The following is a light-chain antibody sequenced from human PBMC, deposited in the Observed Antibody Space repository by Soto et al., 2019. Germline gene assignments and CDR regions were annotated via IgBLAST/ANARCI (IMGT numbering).Light chain of an antibody. V-gene: IGLV2-8*01. Sequence: QSVLTQPPSASGSPGQSVTISCTGTSSDVGGYNYVSWYQQHPGKAPKLMIYEVSKRPSGVPDRFSGSKSGNTASLTVSGLQAEDEADYHCASYGGSNILNFGGGTKLTVL. J-gene: IGLJ2*01. CDR2: EVS. CDR1: SSDVGGYNY. CDR3: ASYGGSNILN.